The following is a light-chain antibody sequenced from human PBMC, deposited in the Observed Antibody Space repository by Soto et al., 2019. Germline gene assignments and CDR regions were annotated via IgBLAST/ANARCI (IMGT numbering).Light chain of an antibody. J-gene: IGLJ2*01. Sequence: QSVLTQPASVSASPGQSITISCTGTSSDVGTYNYVSWYQQRPGKVPKLIIYDVSNRPSGVSTRFSGSKSGNTASLTISGLQAEDEADYYCTSYTTKITLLFGGGTKVTVL. CDR3: TSYTTKITLL. CDR2: DVS. CDR1: SSDVGTYNY. V-gene: IGLV2-14*01.